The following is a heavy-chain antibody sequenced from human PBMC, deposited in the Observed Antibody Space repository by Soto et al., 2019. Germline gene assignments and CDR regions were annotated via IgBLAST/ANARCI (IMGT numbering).Heavy chain of an antibody. CDR2: VCYSGSS. D-gene: IGHD2-2*01. J-gene: IGHJ5*02. Sequence: KTSETLSLTCTVSGDSISGGASFWSWIRQPPGKGLEWIANVCYSGSSYYNPSLKSRLTISVDTTKNQFSLQLKSMTAADTAVYYCAKLSCTSSTCYFPGWFDPWGQGTLVTVSS. CDR1: GDSISGGASF. CDR3: AKLSCTSSTCYFPGWFDP. V-gene: IGHV4-31*03.